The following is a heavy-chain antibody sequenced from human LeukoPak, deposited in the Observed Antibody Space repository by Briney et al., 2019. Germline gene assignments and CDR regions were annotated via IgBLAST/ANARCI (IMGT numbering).Heavy chain of an antibody. V-gene: IGHV3-30*02. CDR1: GFTFSSYG. CDR2: IRYDGSYK. D-gene: IGHD2-15*01. J-gene: IGHJ1*01. CDR3: AKDPPSGYCSGGSCYSYFQH. Sequence: GGSLRLSCAASGFTFSSYGMHWVRQAPGKGLEWVAFIRYDGSYKYYADSVKGRFTNSRDNSKNTLYLQMNSLRAEDAAVYYCAKDPPSGYCSGGSCYSYFQHWGQGTLVTVSS.